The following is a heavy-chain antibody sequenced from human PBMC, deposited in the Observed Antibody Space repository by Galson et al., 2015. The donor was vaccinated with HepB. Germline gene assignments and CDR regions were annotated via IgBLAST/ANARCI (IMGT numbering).Heavy chain of an antibody. CDR3: ARSGKGAAAGLRYYYGMDV. CDR1: GGTFSSYA. J-gene: IGHJ6*02. Sequence: SVKVSCKASGGTFSSYAISWVRQAPGQGLEWMGGIIPIFGTANYAQKFQGRVTITADKSTSTAYMELSSLRSEDTAVYYCARSGKGAAAGLRYYYGMDVWGQGTTVTVSS. D-gene: IGHD6-13*01. V-gene: IGHV1-69*06. CDR2: IIPIFGTA.